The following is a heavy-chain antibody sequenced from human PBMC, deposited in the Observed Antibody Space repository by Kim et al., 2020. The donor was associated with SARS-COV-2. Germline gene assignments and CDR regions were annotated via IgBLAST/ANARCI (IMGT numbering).Heavy chain of an antibody. CDR3: ARGGIRLRGGVDP. J-gene: IGHJ5*02. CDR1: GGSFSGYY. D-gene: IGHD5-12*01. CDR2: INHSGST. V-gene: IGHV4-34*01. Sequence: SETLSLTCAVYGGSFSGYYWSWIRQPPGKGLEWIGEINHSGSTNYNPSLKSRVTISVDTSKNQFSLKLSSVTAADTAVYYCARGGIRLRGGVDPWGQGTL.